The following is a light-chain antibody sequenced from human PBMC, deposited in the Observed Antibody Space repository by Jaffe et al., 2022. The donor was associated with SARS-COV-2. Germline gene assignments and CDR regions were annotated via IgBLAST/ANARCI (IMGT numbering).Light chain of an antibody. V-gene: IGLV2-23*01. CDR3: CSYAGSSTAV. CDR2: DGS. CDR1: SSVVGSYDL. J-gene: IGLJ2*01. Sequence: QSALTQPASVSGSPGQSITISCTGTSSVVGSYDLVSWYQQHPGTAPRLVIFDGSQRPSGVSNRFSGSNSGNTASLTISGLQAEDEADYYCCSYAGSSTAVFGGGTKLTVL.